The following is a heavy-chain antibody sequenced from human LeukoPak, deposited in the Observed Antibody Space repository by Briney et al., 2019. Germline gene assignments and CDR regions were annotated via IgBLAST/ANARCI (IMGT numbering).Heavy chain of an antibody. V-gene: IGHV4-59*08. Sequence: SETLSLTYTVSGGSISSYYWNWIRQPPGKGLEWIGYIYYSGNTYYNPSLKSRVTISVDTSKNQFSLKLSSVTAADTAVYYCASIAAAGTGYYYYYYMDVWGKGTTVTVSS. CDR3: ASIAAAGTGYYYYYYMDV. CDR1: GGSISSYY. J-gene: IGHJ6*03. CDR2: IYYSGNT. D-gene: IGHD6-13*01.